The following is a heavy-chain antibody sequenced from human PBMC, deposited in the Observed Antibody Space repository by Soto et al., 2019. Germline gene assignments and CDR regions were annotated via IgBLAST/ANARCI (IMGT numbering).Heavy chain of an antibody. Sequence: PAETLSLTCTVSGGSVSTGMKYWGWVRQPPGKALVFIGYMYKTGETLLNSSLKSRVTLSMETSKNQFSLTLSSVTAADTAVYFCMKAHESGDFLGMSVWGPGTTVTVS. J-gene: IGHJ6*02. CDR1: GGSVSTGMKY. D-gene: IGHD3-10*01. CDR3: MKAHESGDFLGMSV. V-gene: IGHV4-61*01. CDR2: MYKTGET.